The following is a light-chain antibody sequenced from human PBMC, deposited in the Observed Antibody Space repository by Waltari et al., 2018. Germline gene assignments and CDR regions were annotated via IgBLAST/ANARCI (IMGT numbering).Light chain of an antibody. CDR1: QGVSNW. CDR2: PAS. V-gene: IGKV1-12*01. J-gene: IGKJ5*01. CDR3: QQANSFPIT. Sequence: DIQMTQSPSSVSASVGDRVTITCRASQGVSNWLAWYQQKPGNAPKLLIYPASTLQSGVPSRFSGSGSGTDFTLTISSLQPEDCATYYCQQANSFPITFGQGTRLEIK.